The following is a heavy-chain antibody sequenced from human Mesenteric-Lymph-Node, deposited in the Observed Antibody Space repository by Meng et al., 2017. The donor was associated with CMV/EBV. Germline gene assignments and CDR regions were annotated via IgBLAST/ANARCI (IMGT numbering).Heavy chain of an antibody. Sequence: GGSLRLSCAASGFTFSSYAMNWVRQTPGKGLEWLGFIRSNAYGGTSHSAASVNGRFTFSRDDSKSIAYLQVNSLESEDTAVYYCSRVLVVVVTSGLWERTFDIWGQGTMVTVSS. CDR1: GFTFSSYA. CDR2: IRSNAYGGTS. CDR3: SRVLVVVVTSGLWERTFDI. J-gene: IGHJ3*02. V-gene: IGHV3-49*04. D-gene: IGHD2-2*01.